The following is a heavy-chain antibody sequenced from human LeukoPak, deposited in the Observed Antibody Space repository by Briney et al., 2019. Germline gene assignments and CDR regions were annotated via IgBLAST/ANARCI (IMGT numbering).Heavy chain of an antibody. V-gene: IGHV3-7*01. Sequence: GGSLRLSCAATGFTFSRYWMAWVRQAPGKGLEWVANIRGDAGDKGYADSVKGRFTISRDNGKNSLYLQMNSLTDEDTAVYYCARDVAGALDFWGQGPLLIVSS. CDR1: GFTFSRYW. CDR3: ARDVAGALDF. D-gene: IGHD6-19*01. J-gene: IGHJ4*02. CDR2: IRGDAGDK.